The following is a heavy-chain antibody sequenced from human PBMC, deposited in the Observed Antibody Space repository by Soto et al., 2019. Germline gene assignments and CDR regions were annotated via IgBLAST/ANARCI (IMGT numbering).Heavy chain of an antibody. Sequence: SETLSLTCTVSGGSISSGDYYWSWIRQPPGKGLEWIGYIYYSGSTYYNPSLKSRVTTSVDTSKNQFSLKLSSVTAADTAVYYCATVGGYPPTSYYGMDVWGQGTTVTVSS. V-gene: IGHV4-30-4*01. CDR2: IYYSGST. J-gene: IGHJ6*02. CDR1: GGSISSGDYY. D-gene: IGHD3-22*01. CDR3: ATVGGYPPTSYYGMDV.